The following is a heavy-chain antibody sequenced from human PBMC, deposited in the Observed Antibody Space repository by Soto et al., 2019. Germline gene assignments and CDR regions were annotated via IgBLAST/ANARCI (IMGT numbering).Heavy chain of an antibody. CDR1: GDSISSYY. J-gene: IGHJ3*02. Sequence: SETLSLTCTVSGDSISSYYWSLIRQPPGKGLEWIGYIYYSGRTNYNSSLKSRVNMSIDKSKNQFSLNLYSVTAADTALYYCARGGFGLAFDSDEYAFDIWDQGTMVTVSS. D-gene: IGHD5-18*01. CDR3: ARGGFGLAFDSDEYAFDI. CDR2: IYYSGRT. V-gene: IGHV4-59*12.